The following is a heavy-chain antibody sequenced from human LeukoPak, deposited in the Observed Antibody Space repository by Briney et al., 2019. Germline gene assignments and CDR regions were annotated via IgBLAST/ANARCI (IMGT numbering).Heavy chain of an antibody. V-gene: IGHV1-2*02. CDR2: INPNSGGT. D-gene: IGHD6-13*01. Sequence: ASVKVSCKASGYTFTDYYIHWVRQAPGQGLDWVGWINPNSGGTNYAQKFEGRVTMTRDTSITTGYMELSSLTSDDTAVYYCARAHSSWRLYHFDYWGQGTLVTVSS. CDR1: GYTFTDYY. CDR3: ARAHSSWRLYHFDY. J-gene: IGHJ4*02.